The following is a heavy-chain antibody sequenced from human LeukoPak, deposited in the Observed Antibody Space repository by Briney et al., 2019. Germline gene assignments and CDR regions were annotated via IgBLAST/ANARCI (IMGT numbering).Heavy chain of an antibody. D-gene: IGHD2-15*01. CDR2: ISWNSGSI. CDR1: GFTFDDYA. CDR3: ARVAYGYCSGGSCYSATHFDL. Sequence: GGSLRLSCAASGFTFDDYAMHWVRQAPGKGLQWVSGISWNSGSIGYVDSVKGRFTISRDNAKNSLYLQMNSLRAEDTAVYYCARVAYGYCSGGSCYSATHFDLWGRGTLVTVSS. J-gene: IGHJ2*01. V-gene: IGHV3-9*01.